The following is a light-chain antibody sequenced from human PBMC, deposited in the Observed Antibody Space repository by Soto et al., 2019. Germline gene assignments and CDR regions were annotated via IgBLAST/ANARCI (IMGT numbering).Light chain of an antibody. V-gene: IGKV1-5*02. CDR2: EAS. J-gene: IGKJ1*01. CDR1: RSVDKW. CDR3: QQYYSFWT. Sequence: DIQMTQSPSTLSASLGDRVTIICRASRSVDKWLAWYQQKSGKAPKLLIYEASHLQSGVPSRFGGRGSGTEFTLTINNLQPEDGATYYCQQYYSFWTFGQGTTVEV.